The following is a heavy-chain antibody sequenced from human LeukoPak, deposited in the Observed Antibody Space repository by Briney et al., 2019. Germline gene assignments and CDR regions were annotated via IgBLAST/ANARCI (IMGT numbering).Heavy chain of an antibody. V-gene: IGHV4-4*07. CDR3: ARGRGNDYGDYGVFDY. Sequence: SETLSLTCTVSGGSISSYCWSWIRQPAGKGLEWIVRIYTSGSTNYNPSLKSRVTISVDKSKNQFSLKLSSVTAADTAVYYCARGRGNDYGDYGVFDYWGQGTLVTVSS. CDR2: IYTSGST. J-gene: IGHJ4*02. D-gene: IGHD4-17*01. CDR1: GGSISSYC.